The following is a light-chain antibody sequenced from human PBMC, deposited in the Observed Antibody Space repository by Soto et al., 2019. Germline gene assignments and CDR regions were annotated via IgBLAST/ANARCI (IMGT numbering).Light chain of an antibody. CDR1: SSDVGSYNL. J-gene: IGLJ1*01. Sequence: QSALTQPASVSGSPGQSITISCTRTSSDVGSYNLVSWYQQHPGKAPKLIIYEVRMRPSGVSIRFSGSKSGNTASLTISGLQPEDEADYYCCSYAGSFTIYVFGTGTKVTVL. CDR2: EVR. V-gene: IGLV2-23*02. CDR3: CSYAGSFTIYV.